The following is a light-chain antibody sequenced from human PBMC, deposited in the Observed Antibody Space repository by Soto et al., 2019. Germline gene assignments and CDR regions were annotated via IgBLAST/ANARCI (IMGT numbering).Light chain of an antibody. CDR3: QQYNSYSEYT. J-gene: IGKJ2*01. CDR1: QSISNW. CDR2: DAS. Sequence: DIQMTQSPSTLYASVGDRVTITCRASQSISNWLAWYQQKPGKAPKLLIYDASSLESGVPTRFSGSGSGTEFTHTISSLQPDDFATYCCQQYNSYSEYTYGQGTKLEIK. V-gene: IGKV1-5*01.